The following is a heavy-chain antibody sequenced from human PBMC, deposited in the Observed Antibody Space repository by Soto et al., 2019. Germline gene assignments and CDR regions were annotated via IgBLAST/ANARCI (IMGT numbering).Heavy chain of an antibody. CDR3: ARLARAYDYGDYH. CDR1: GYSISSGYY. V-gene: IGHV4-38-2*01. CDR2: IYHSGST. J-gene: IGHJ5*02. D-gene: IGHD4-17*01. Sequence: SETLSLTCAVSGYSISSGYYWGWIRQPPGKGLEWIGSIYHSGSTYYNPSLKSRVTISVDTSKNQFSLKLSSVTAADTAVYYCARLARAYDYGDYHWGQGTLVTVSS.